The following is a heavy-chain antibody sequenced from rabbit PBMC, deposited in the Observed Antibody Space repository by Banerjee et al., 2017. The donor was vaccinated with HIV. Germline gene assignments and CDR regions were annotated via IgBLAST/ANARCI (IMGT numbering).Heavy chain of an antibody. J-gene: IGHJ2*01. Sequence: QEQLVESGGGLVQPEGSLTLTCKASGFDFSSNVMWWVRQAPGKGLEWIGCIVTGSGSTYYASWAKGRFTISKTSSTTVTLQMTSLTVADTTTYFCARVDYSYGYGYIYGTGAFDPWGPGTLVTVS. D-gene: IGHD6-1*01. CDR3: ARVDYSYGYGYIYGTGAFDP. CDR2: IVTGSGST. CDR1: GFDFSSNV. V-gene: IGHV1S45*01.